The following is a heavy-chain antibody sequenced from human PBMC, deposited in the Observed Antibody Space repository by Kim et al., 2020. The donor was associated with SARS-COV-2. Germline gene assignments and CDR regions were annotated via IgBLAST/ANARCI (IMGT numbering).Heavy chain of an antibody. V-gene: IGHV6-1*01. D-gene: IGHD3-16*01. CDR2: TYYRSKWYI. Sequence: SQTLSLTCAISGDSVSSNTAGWNWIRQSPSRGLEWLGRTYYRSKWYIDYGVSVKSRITIMADTSKNQLSLHLNSVSPEDTAVYYCARGGLVLGRDHWFDPWGQGILVTVSS. CDR3: ARGGLVLGRDHWFDP. J-gene: IGHJ5*02. CDR1: GDSVSSNTAG.